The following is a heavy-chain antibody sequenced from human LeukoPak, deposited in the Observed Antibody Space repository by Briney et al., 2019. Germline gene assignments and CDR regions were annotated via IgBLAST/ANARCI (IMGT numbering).Heavy chain of an antibody. CDR1: GFTFSSYG. CDR3: GRDWKLDY. V-gene: IGHV3-33*01. J-gene: IGHJ4*02. D-gene: IGHD1-1*01. CDR2: IWYDGSNK. Sequence: GGSLRLSCAASGFTFSSYGMHWVRQAPGKGLEWVAVIWYDGSNKYYADSVKGRFTISRDNSRNRLYLQMNSLRVGDTAIYYCGRDWKLDYWGQGILVTVSS.